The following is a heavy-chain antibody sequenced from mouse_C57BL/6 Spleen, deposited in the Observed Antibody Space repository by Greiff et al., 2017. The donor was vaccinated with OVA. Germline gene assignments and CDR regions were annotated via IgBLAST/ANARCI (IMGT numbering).Heavy chain of an antibody. CDR3: ARSGSYYYGSSDYAMDY. D-gene: IGHD1-1*01. Sequence: VQLQQSVAELVRPGASVKLSCTASGFNIKNTYMHWVKQRPEQGLEWIGRIDPASGTTKYAPKFQGKATITADTSSNTADLQLSSLTSEDTAIYYCARSGSYYYGSSDYAMDYWGQGTSVTVSS. CDR2: IDPASGTT. CDR1: GFNIKNTY. V-gene: IGHV14-3*01. J-gene: IGHJ4*01.